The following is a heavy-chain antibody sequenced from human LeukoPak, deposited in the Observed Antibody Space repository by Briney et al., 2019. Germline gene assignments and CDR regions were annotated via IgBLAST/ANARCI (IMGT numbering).Heavy chain of an antibody. J-gene: IGHJ5*02. CDR2: INPNSGGT. D-gene: IGHD2-2*01. CDR3: ARDRSVVPAAIGSFDP. V-gene: IGHV1-2*02. Sequence: AASVKVSCKASGYTFTGYYMHWVRQAPGQGLEWMGWINPNSGGTNYAQKFQGRVTMTRDTSISTAYMELSRLRSDDTAVYYCARDRSVVPAAIGSFDPWGQGTLVTVSS. CDR1: GYTFTGYY.